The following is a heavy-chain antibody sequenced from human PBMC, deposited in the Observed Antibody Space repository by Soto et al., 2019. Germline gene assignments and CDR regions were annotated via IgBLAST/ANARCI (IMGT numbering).Heavy chain of an antibody. D-gene: IGHD5-12*01. V-gene: IGHV3-74*01. CDR2: INNDGSST. Sequence: GGSLRLSCAASGFTLSSYWMHWVRQVPGKGLVWVSRINNDGSSTNYANSVKGRFTISRDYAKNILYLQMNSLRAEDTAVYYCARGELATITASDYWGQGTLVTVSS. CDR3: ARGELATITASDY. CDR1: GFTLSSYW. J-gene: IGHJ4*02.